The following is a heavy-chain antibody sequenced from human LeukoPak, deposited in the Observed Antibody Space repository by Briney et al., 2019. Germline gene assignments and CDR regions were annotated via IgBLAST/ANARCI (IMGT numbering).Heavy chain of an antibody. Sequence: PSETLSLTCTVSGGSVSSYCWSWIRQPPGKGLEWIGYFYYSGSTNYNPSLKSRVTMSLDTSKNHFSLKLSSVNASDTAVYYCARGGQLLYWGQGTLVTVSS. CDR3: ARGGQLLY. CDR2: FYYSGST. V-gene: IGHV4-59*08. D-gene: IGHD6-6*01. CDR1: GGSVSSYC. J-gene: IGHJ4*02.